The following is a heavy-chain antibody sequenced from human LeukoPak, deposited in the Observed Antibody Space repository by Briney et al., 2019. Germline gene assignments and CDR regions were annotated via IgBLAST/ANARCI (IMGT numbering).Heavy chain of an antibody. CDR3: ARAAHSGSLAPFDY. V-gene: IGHV4-4*07. D-gene: IGHD1-26*01. CDR1: GDSIRSYY. J-gene: IGHJ4*02. Sequence: PSETRSLTCTVSGDSIRSYYWSWIRLPAGKGLESIGRVYTTGSTNYNPSLKSRVTLSIDTSKNQFSLNLSSVTAADTAVYYCARAAHSGSLAPFDYWGQGTLVTVSS. CDR2: VYTTGST.